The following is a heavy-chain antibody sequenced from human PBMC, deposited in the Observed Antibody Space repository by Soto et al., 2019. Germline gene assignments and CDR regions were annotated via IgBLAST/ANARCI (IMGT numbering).Heavy chain of an antibody. CDR3: AAELGFGKLSVV. D-gene: IGHD3-10*01. CDR2: IIPLFGTT. J-gene: IGHJ6*02. Sequence: QVQMVQSGVEVRRPGSSVKVSCKASGDTFKNCVISWVRQAPGQGLEWMGGIIPLFGTTDFAQRFRGRLTITTDESTTTAYMELSRLRSEDTATYYCAAELGFGKLSVVWGQGTTVIVSS. V-gene: IGHV1-69*01. CDR1: GDTFKNCV.